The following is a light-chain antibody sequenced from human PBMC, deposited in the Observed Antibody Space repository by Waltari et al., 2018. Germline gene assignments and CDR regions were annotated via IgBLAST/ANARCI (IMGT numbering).Light chain of an antibody. CDR1: QRVSSY. J-gene: IGKJ3*01. CDR2: DAS. Sequence: EIVLTQSPATLSLSPGERATLSCRASQRVSSYLARYQQKPGQAPRLLIYDASNRATGIPARFSGSGSGTDFTLTISSLEPEDFAVYYCQQRSNWPITFGPGTKVDIK. V-gene: IGKV3-11*01. CDR3: QQRSNWPIT.